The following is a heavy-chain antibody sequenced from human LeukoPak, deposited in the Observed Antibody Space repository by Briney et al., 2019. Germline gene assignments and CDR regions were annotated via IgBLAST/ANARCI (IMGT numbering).Heavy chain of an antibody. CDR2: ISAYNGST. CDR3: ARDGDYYDSSGYYNWFDP. J-gene: IGHJ5*02. Sequence: ASVKVSCKASGYTFTSYGISWVRQAPGQGLERMGWISAYNGSTNYAQKLQGRVTMTTDTSTSTAYMELRSLRSDDTAVYYCARDGDYYDSSGYYNWFDPWGQGTLVTVSS. V-gene: IGHV1-18*01. D-gene: IGHD3-22*01. CDR1: GYTFTSYG.